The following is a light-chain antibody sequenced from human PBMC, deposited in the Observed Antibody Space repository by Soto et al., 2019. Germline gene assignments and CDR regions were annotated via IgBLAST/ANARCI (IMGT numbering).Light chain of an antibody. CDR1: QSVSTK. Sequence: EIVVTQSPATLSVSPGERATLSCRASQSVSTKLAWYQQKPGQAPRLLIYDASIRATGIPDRFIGSGSGTEFTLTITGLQSEDFAVYYCQRYSDWPPWTFGQGTKVEIK. V-gene: IGKV3-15*01. CDR2: DAS. CDR3: QRYSDWPPWT. J-gene: IGKJ1*01.